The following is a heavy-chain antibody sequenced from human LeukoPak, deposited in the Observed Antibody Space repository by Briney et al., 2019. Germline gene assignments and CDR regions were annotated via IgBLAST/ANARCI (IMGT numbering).Heavy chain of an antibody. CDR3: ARWAVAGTGIDY. CDR2: INPNSGGI. D-gene: IGHD6-19*01. Sequence: ASVKVSCKASGYTFTGYYMHWVRQAPGQGLEWMGWINPNSGGINYAQKFQGRVTMTRDTSISTAYMELSRLRSDDTAVYYCARWAVAGTGIDYWGQGTLVTVSS. CDR1: GYTFTGYY. J-gene: IGHJ4*02. V-gene: IGHV1-2*02.